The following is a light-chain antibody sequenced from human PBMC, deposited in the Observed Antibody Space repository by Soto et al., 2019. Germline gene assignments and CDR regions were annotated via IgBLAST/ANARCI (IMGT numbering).Light chain of an antibody. Sequence: DIQMTQSPSSLSASVGDRVTITCQASQDISNYLNWYQQKPGRAPKLLIYDASNLHTGVPSRFSGRGSGTDFTFTISSLQPEDIATYYCQQYDTLKVTFGPGTKVDI. J-gene: IGKJ3*01. CDR3: QQYDTLKVT. CDR1: QDISNY. CDR2: DAS. V-gene: IGKV1-33*01.